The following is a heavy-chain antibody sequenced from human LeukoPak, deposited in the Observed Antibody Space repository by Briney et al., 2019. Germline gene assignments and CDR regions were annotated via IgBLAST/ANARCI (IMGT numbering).Heavy chain of an antibody. J-gene: IGHJ6*02. D-gene: IGHD3-3*01. CDR3: ARGFGSLEWLLKGYYYYGLDV. V-gene: IGHV4-34*01. Sequence: PSETLSLTCAVYGGSFSGYYWSWIRQPPGKGLEWIGEINHSGSTNYNPSLKSRVTISVDTSKNQFSLKLSSVTAADTAVYYCARGFGSLEWLLKGYYYYGLDVWGPGTTVTVSS. CDR1: GGSFSGYY. CDR2: INHSGST.